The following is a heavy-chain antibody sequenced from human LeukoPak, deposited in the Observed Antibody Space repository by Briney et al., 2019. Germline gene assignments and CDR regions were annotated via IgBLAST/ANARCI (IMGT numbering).Heavy chain of an antibody. D-gene: IGHD6-19*01. J-gene: IGHJ3*02. V-gene: IGHV4-4*07. CDR3: ATHTLAGIDAFDI. CDR2: IYTRGST. Sequence: SETLSLTCTVSGGSISSYYWSWIRQPARKGLEWIGRIYTRGSTNYTPSLKSRVTMSVATSKSQFSLKLSSVTAADTAVYYCATHTLAGIDAFDIWGQGTMVTVSS. CDR1: GGSISSYY.